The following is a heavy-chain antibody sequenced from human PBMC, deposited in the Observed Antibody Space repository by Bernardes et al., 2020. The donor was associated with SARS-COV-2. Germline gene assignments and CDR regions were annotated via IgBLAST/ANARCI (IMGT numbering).Heavy chain of an antibody. D-gene: IGHD6-19*01. CDR2: SKTYGATT. V-gene: IGHV3-49*02. CDR3: AKTTYISGWQLDY. J-gene: IGHJ4*02. Sequence: SKTYGATTEYAASVKGRFTISRDDSKSIAYLQMNSLETEDTAMYYCAKTTYISGWQLDYWGQGTLVTVSS.